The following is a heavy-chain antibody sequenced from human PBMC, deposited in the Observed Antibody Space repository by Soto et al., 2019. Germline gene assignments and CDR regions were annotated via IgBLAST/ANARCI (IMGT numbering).Heavy chain of an antibody. CDR2: IWHDGTDK. CDR3: ARDGGHEATLDY. Sequence: QVRLVESGGGVVQPGRSLRLSCAASGFTFSGYGMHWVRQAPGKGLEWVANIWHDGTDKYSADSVKGRFTISRDNSKTTLYLQLNSLRVDDTGVYYCARDGGHEATLDYWGQGTLVTVSS. D-gene: IGHD1-26*01. CDR1: GFTFSGYG. J-gene: IGHJ4*02. V-gene: IGHV3-33*01.